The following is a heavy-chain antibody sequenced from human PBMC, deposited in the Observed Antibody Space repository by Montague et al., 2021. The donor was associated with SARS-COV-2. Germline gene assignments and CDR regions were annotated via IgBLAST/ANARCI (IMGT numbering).Heavy chain of an antibody. CDR2: ITYDGIDK. V-gene: IGHV3-30*04. Sequence: SLRLSCAASGFIFSNFAFHWVRQAPGKGLEWLAIITYDGIDKFYADSVKGRFTISRDNSKNILYLRMNSLTPEDTAVYYCARGQQGVNMVVVVIGFYYYMDVWGKGTTVTVSS. CDR3: ARGQQGVNMVVVVIGFYYYMDV. D-gene: IGHD3-22*01. CDR1: GFIFSNFA. J-gene: IGHJ6*03.